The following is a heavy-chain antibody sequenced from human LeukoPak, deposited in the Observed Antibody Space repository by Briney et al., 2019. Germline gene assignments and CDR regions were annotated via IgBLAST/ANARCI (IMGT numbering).Heavy chain of an antibody. J-gene: IGHJ4*02. CDR2: KYYSGST. Sequence: SETLSLTCDVSGVSINTCCYYWTWVRQPPGKGLEWIGYKYYSGSTSYTSSLRSRLTISLHSSKNQFSLRLTSVTAADTAVYYCARGRSYGFDFDSWGPGTLVIVSS. V-gene: IGHV4-61*01. D-gene: IGHD5-18*01. CDR1: GVSINTCCYY. CDR3: ARGRSYGFDFDS.